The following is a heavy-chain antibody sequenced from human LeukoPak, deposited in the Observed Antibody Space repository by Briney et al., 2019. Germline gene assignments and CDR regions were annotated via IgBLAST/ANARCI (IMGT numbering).Heavy chain of an antibody. Sequence: PGGSLRLSCAASGFTFSDYYMSWIRQAPGKGLEWISYISSSGSNIFYADSVKGRFTISRDNAKNSVFLQMNSLRAEDTAVYYCARDIWLGPSVEYWGQGTLVTVSS. CDR1: GFTFSDYY. J-gene: IGHJ4*02. CDR2: ISSSGSNI. D-gene: IGHD6-19*01. V-gene: IGHV3-11*01. CDR3: ARDIWLGPSVEY.